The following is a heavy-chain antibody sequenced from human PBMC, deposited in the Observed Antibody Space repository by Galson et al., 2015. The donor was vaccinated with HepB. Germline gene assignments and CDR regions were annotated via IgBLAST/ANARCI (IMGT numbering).Heavy chain of an antibody. V-gene: IGHV3-30-3*01. J-gene: IGHJ4*02. CDR3: ARAWGDYVWGWYYFDY. D-gene: IGHD3-16*01. CDR1: AFTFSSYA. Sequence: SLRLSCAASAFTFSSYAMHWVRQAPGKGLEWVAVISYDGSNKYYADSVKGRFTISRDNSKNTLYLQMNSLRAEDTAVYYCARAWGDYVWGWYYFDYWGQGTLVTVSS. CDR2: ISYDGSNK.